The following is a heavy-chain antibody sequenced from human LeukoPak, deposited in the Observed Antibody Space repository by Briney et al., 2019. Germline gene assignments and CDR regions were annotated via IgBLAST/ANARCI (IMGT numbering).Heavy chain of an antibody. CDR1: GFTFSSYS. D-gene: IGHD3-10*01. J-gene: IGHJ4*02. Sequence: PGGSLRLSCAASGFTFSSYSMNWVRQAPGKGLEWVSYISSSSSSTIYYADSVKGRFTISRDNAKNSLYLQMNSLRAEDTAVYYCARGLQLGFGELFYFDYWGQGTLVTVSS. V-gene: IGHV3-48*04. CDR2: ISSSSSSTI. CDR3: ARGLQLGFGELFYFDY.